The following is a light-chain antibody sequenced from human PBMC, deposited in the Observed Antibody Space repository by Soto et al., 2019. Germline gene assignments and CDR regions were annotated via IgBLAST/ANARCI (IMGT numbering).Light chain of an antibody. J-gene: IGLJ1*01. Sequence: QSVLTQPRSVSGSPGQSVTISCTGTSSDVGGYNYVSWYQQHPGKAPKLMIYEVSKRPSGVPDRFSGSKAGNTASLTISGLQAEDEADYCCCSYAGSYTYVFGTGTKVTVL. CDR2: EVS. CDR3: CSYAGSYTYV. V-gene: IGLV2-11*01. CDR1: SSDVGGYNY.